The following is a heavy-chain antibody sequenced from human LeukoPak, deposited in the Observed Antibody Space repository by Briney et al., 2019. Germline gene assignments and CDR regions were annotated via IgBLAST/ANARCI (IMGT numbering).Heavy chain of an antibody. V-gene: IGHV1-2*02. CDR3: ARARSVKAAIDY. CDR2: INPNSGGT. J-gene: IGHJ4*02. Sequence: ASVKVSCKASGYTFTGYYMHWVRQAPGQGLEWMGWINPNSGGTNYAQKFQGRVTMTRDTSISTAYMELSRLRSDDTAVYYCARARSVKAAIDYWGQGTLVTVSS. D-gene: IGHD2-2*01. CDR1: GYTFTGYY.